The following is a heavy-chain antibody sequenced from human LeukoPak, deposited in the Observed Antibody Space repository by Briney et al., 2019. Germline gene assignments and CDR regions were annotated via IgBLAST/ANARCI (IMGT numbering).Heavy chain of an antibody. CDR2: IIPIFGTA. CDR3: ARGIAAAGMIYYYGMDA. V-gene: IGHV1-69*13. D-gene: IGHD6-13*01. CDR1: GGTFSNYA. J-gene: IGHJ6*02. Sequence: GASVKVSCKASGGTFSNYAITWVRQAPGQGLEWMGGIIPIFGTANYAQKFQGRVTITADESTSTAYMELSSLRSEDTAVYYCARGIAAAGMIYYYGMDAWGQGTTVTVSS.